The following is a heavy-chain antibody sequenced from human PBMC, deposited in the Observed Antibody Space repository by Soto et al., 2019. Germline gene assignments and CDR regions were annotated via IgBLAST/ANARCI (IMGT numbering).Heavy chain of an antibody. Sequence: GGSLRLSCGASGITFSSYAMTWVRQAPGKGPEGVAGISGSGGSTYYADSVKGRFTISRDNSKNTLYLQMNSLRAEDTAVYYCAKGLQWLVRGYLDYWGQGTLVTVSS. D-gene: IGHD6-19*01. CDR2: ISGSGGST. CDR3: AKGLQWLVRGYLDY. CDR1: GITFSSYA. J-gene: IGHJ4*02. V-gene: IGHV3-23*01.